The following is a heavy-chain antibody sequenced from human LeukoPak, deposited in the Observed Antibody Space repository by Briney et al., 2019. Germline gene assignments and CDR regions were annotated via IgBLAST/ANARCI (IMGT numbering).Heavy chain of an antibody. V-gene: IGHV3-30-3*01. Sequence: GGSLRLSCAASGFPFSGYAIHWVRQTPGKGPEWVAVISHDGTNKYYADSVKGRFTISRDNSKNTLYLQMNSLRTEDTAVYYCARHRGPSLHSSGYFDYWGQGTLVTVSS. CDR2: ISHDGTNK. CDR3: ARHRGPSLHSSGYFDY. CDR1: GFPFSGYA. D-gene: IGHD3-22*01. J-gene: IGHJ4*02.